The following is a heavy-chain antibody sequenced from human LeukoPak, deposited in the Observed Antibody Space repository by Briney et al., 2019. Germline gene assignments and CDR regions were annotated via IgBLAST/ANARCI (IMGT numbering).Heavy chain of an antibody. V-gene: IGHV3-21*01. CDR1: GFPFSSYP. Sequence: GGSLRLSCAGSGFPFSSYPISWVRQPPGKGLEWVSSISSSGTYIYYRDSVKGRFTISRDNAENSLYLEMNSLRVEDTAIYYCVRDRGSYRPIDYWGQGTLVTVSS. CDR2: ISSSGTYI. J-gene: IGHJ4*02. CDR3: VRDRGSYRPIDY. D-gene: IGHD1-26*01.